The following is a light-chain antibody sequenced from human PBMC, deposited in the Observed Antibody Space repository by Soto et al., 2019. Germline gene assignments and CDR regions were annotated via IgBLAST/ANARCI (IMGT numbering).Light chain of an antibody. Sequence: DIQMTQSPSSLSASVGDRVTITCRASQSISSYLNWYQQKPGKAPKLLIYAASSLQSGVPSRFSGSGSGTDFTPPITRLQPQDFATSSCKKSYGTPPWTFGKGAKVDIK. V-gene: IGKV1-39*01. CDR2: AAS. CDR1: QSISSY. J-gene: IGKJ1*01. CDR3: KKSYGTPPWT.